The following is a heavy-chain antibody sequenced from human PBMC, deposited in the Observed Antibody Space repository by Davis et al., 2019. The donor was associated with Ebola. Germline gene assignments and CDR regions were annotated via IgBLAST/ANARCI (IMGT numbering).Heavy chain of an antibody. Sequence: PGGSLRLSCAASGFTFSSYSMNWVRQAPGKGLEWVSSISSSSSYIYYADSVKGRFTISRDNAKNSLYLQMNSLRAEDTAVYYCARDAVYGSGDPERPPVYYYYYMDVWGKGTTVTVSS. J-gene: IGHJ6*03. D-gene: IGHD3-10*01. CDR3: ARDAVYGSGDPERPPVYYYYYMDV. CDR1: GFTFSSYS. V-gene: IGHV3-21*01. CDR2: ISSSSSYI.